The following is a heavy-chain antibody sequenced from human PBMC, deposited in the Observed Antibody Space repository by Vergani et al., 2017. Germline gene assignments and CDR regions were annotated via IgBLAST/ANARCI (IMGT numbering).Heavy chain of an antibody. V-gene: IGHV4-38-2*01. J-gene: IGHJ5*02. CDR2: IHYSENT. CDR1: GYSISSGYY. Sequence: QVQLQESGPGLVKPSETLSLTCAVSGYSISSGYYWGWIRQPPGKGLEWIGSIHYSENTNYNPSLKTRVTISVDTSKKQFSLTLTSVTSADTAVYYCASDTHSGQRADRWGQGILVTVTS. CDR3: ASDTHSGQRADR. D-gene: IGHD6-19*01.